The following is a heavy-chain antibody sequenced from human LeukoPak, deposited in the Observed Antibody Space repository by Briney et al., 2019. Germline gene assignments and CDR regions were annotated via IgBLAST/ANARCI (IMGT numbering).Heavy chain of an antibody. D-gene: IGHD3-10*01. J-gene: IGHJ4*02. CDR1: GYTFTSYG. V-gene: IGHV1-18*01. Sequence: ASVKVSCKASGYTFTSYGISWVRQAPGEGLEWMGWISAYNGNTNYAQKFQGRVTITTDESTSTAYMELSSLRSEDTAVYYCALITMVRGVIDSPFDYWGQGTLVTVSS. CDR3: ALITMVRGVIDSPFDY. CDR2: ISAYNGNT.